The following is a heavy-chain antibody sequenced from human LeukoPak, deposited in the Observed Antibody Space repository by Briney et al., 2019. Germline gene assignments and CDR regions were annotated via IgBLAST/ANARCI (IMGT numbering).Heavy chain of an antibody. CDR2: IYYSGNT. CDR3: AGQLGYCSTTSCYPWFDP. V-gene: IGHV4-59*01. CDR1: GASISSYY. J-gene: IGHJ5*02. D-gene: IGHD2-2*01. Sequence: SETLSLTCTVSGASISSYYWSWIRQPPGKGLECIGYIYYSGNTKYNPSLNSRVTISVDTSKNQFSLKLSSVTAADTAVYYCAGQLGYCSTTSCYPWFDPWGQGTLVTVSS.